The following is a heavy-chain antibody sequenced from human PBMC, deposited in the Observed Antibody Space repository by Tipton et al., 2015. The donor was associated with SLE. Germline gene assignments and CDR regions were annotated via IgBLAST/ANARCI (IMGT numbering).Heavy chain of an antibody. Sequence: SLRLSCAAFGFIFSHYDVHWVRQAPGKGLEWVALIRSDGNRKFHAESVRGRFTISRDNSKNTLFVHMNSLRTEDTAVYYCARDSPFRAGLDVWGQGTTVTVSS. CDR3: ARDSPFRAGLDV. CDR1: GFIFSHYD. J-gene: IGHJ6*02. CDR2: IRSDGNRK. V-gene: IGHV3-30*02.